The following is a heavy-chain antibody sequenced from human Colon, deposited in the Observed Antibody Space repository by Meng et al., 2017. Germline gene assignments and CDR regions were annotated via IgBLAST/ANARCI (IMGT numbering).Heavy chain of an antibody. CDR2: IWYDGSNK. Sequence: GESLKISCAASGFTFSSYGMHWVRQAPGKGLEWVAVIWYDGSNKYYADSVKGRFTISRDNSKNTLYLQMNSLRAEDTAVYYCARAQALTEDAVDIWGQGTLVTFSS. CDR1: GFTFSSYG. J-gene: IGHJ3*02. D-gene: IGHD1-14*01. CDR3: ARAQALTEDAVDI. V-gene: IGHV3-33*01.